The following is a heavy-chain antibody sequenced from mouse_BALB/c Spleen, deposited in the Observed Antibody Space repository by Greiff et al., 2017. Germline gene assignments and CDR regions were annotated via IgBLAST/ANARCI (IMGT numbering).Heavy chain of an antibody. V-gene: IGHV1-7*01. J-gene: IGHJ4*01. CDR3: ATRPNGNRYAIDY. CDR2: INPCTGDT. CDR1: GYTFTSYL. Sequence: VQLQESGAELVKPGASVKMSCKASGYTFTSYLMHWVKQRPGQGLEWIGGINPCTGDTYYNQKFKGKATLTADKSSSTAYMQLSSLTSEDSAVYYCATRPNGNRYAIDYWGQGTSVTVSA.